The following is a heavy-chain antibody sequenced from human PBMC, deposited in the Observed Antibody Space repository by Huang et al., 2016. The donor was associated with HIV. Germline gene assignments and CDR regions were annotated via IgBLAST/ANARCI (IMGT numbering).Heavy chain of an antibody. Sequence: EVQLVESGGGLVQPGGSLRLSCAASGFTFSSYWMHWVRQAPGKGLVWVSRINSDWTSSGYAYSVKGRFTISRDNAKNTLYLQMNSLRAEDTAVYYCVRDPRIQSWLNYFDYWGQGTLVSVSS. CDR3: VRDPRIQSWLNYFDY. CDR2: INSDWTSS. J-gene: IGHJ4*02. CDR1: GFTFSSYW. V-gene: IGHV3-74*01. D-gene: IGHD3-22*01.